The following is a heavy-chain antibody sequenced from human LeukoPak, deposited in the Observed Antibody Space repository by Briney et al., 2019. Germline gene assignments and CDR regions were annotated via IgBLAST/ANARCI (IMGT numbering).Heavy chain of an antibody. V-gene: IGHV4-39*01. CDR2: IYYSGST. Sequence: SETLSLTCTVSGGSISSSSYYWGWIRQPPGKGLEWIGGIYYSGSTYYNPSLKSRVTIPVATSKHQFSLKLSSVTAADTAVYYCARREYYDFWSGYGGNLPWGQGTLVTVSS. D-gene: IGHD3-3*01. J-gene: IGHJ4*02. CDR1: GGSISSSSYY. CDR3: ARREYYDFWSGYGGNLP.